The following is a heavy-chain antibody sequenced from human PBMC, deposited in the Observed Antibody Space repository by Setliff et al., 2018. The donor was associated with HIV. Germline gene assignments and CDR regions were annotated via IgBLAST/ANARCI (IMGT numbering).Heavy chain of an antibody. Sequence: SETLSLTCTVSGGSIASDIYYWNWIRQPAGKGLEWIGRIYTRGNTNYNPSLKSRVTISVDTSKNQFSLKLSSVTAADTAMYYCARDAPYCSSHSCSVRLFDYWGQGTLVTVSS. CDR3: ARDAPYCSSHSCSVRLFDY. CDR2: IYTRGNT. D-gene: IGHD2-2*01. V-gene: IGHV4-61*02. CDR1: GGSIASDIYY. J-gene: IGHJ4*02.